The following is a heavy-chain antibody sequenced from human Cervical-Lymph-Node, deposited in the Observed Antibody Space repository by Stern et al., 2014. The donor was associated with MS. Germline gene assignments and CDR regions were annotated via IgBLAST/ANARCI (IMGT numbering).Heavy chain of an antibody. V-gene: IGHV1-46*02. CDR2: INPSGAT. CDR1: EYTHNNYL. D-gene: IGHD2-15*01. Sequence: QLVQSGSEVKKPGASVKVSCKASEYTHNNYLIHWVRQAPGQRPDWMGVINPSGATNYAQKVQDRVTMTTDASTSTFYMELSRLRYEDTAVYYCAVRYCSGGRCYSVPDVWGQGTTVIVSS. J-gene: IGHJ6*02. CDR3: AVRYCSGGRCYSVPDV.